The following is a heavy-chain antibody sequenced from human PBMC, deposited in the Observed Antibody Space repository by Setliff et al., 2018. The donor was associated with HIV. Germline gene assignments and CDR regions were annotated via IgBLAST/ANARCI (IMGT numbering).Heavy chain of an antibody. CDR1: GGTFSNYG. Sequence: GASVKVSCKASGGTFSNYGMSWVRQAPGPGLEWMGGIIPISGTANYAQKFQGRVTITTDESTSTAYMELSGLRSEDTAVYYCARDFGGYCSSMSCPGLFDPWGQGTLVTVSS. V-gene: IGHV1-69*05. CDR3: ARDFGGYCSSMSCPGLFDP. CDR2: IIPISGTA. J-gene: IGHJ5*02. D-gene: IGHD2-2*01.